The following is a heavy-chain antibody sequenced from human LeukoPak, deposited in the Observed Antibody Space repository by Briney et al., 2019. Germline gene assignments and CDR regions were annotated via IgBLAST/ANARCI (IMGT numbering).Heavy chain of an antibody. Sequence: PGGSLRLSCAASGFTFRNYVIHWVRQAPGKGLEWVANIKQDGSEKYYVDSVKGRFTISRDNAKNSLYLQMNSLRAEDTAVYYCARDLRYDFWSGYGYGMDVWGQGTTVTVSS. J-gene: IGHJ6*02. CDR3: ARDLRYDFWSGYGYGMDV. V-gene: IGHV3-7*03. D-gene: IGHD3-3*01. CDR1: GFTFRNYV. CDR2: IKQDGSEK.